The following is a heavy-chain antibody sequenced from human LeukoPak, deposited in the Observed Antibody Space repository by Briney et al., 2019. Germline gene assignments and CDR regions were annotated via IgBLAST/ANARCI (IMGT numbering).Heavy chain of an antibody. CDR2: INPNSGGT. V-gene: IGHV1-2*02. D-gene: IGHD3-10*01. J-gene: IGHJ5*02. Sequence: ASVKVSCKASGYTFTGYYMNWVRQAPGQGLEWMGWINPNSGGTNYAQKFQGRVIMTRDTSTGTAYMELSSLRYDDTAVYYCATNILVRDIINWFDPWGQGTLVTVSS. CDR3: ATNILVRDIINWFDP. CDR1: GYTFTGYY.